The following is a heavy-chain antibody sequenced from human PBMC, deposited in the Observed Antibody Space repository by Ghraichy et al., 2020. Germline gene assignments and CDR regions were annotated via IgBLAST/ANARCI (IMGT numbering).Heavy chain of an antibody. J-gene: IGHJ6*02. CDR1: GFTFSSYG. CDR2: IRYDGSNK. Sequence: GSLRLSCAASGFTFSSYGMHWVRQAPGKGLEWVAFIRYDGSNKYYADSVKGRFTISRDNSKNTLYLQMNSLIAEDTAVYYCAKIGGGGYCSSTSCKNDYYYGMDVGGQGTTVTVSS. CDR3: AKIGGGGYCSSTSCKNDYYYGMDV. D-gene: IGHD2-2*01. V-gene: IGHV3-30*02.